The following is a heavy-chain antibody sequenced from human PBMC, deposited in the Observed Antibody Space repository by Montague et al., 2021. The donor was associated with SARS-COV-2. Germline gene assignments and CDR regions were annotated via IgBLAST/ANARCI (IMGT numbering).Heavy chain of an antibody. CDR2: IKQDGSEK. CDR1: GFPFSSYW. CDR3: ARVPSSSWYFEY. D-gene: IGHD6-13*01. J-gene: IGHJ4*02. Sequence: SRRLSCAASGFPFSSYWMSWVRQAPGKGLEWVANIKQDGSEKYYVDSVKGRFTISRDNAKHSLYLQMSSLRAEDTAVYYCARVPSSSWYFEYWGQGTLVTVSS. V-gene: IGHV3-7*01.